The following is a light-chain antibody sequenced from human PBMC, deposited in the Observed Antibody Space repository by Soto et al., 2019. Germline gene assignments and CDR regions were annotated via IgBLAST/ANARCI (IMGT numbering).Light chain of an antibody. CDR2: WAS. Sequence: DIVMTQSPDSLAVSLGERATFNCKSSRSVLYSSNNKNYLAWYQQKPGQPPKLLIYWASTRESGVPDRFSGSGSGKDFTLTISSLQAEDVAVYYCQQYYSSPPTFGQGTKLEI. V-gene: IGKV4-1*01. CDR3: QQYYSSPPT. CDR1: RSVLYSSNNKNY. J-gene: IGKJ2*01.